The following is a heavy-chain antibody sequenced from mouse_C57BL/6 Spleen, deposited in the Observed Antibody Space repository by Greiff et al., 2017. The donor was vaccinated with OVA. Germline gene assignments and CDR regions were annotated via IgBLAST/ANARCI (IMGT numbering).Heavy chain of an antibody. V-gene: IGHV1-85*01. J-gene: IGHJ3*01. CDR2: IYPRDGST. D-gene: IGHD1-1*01. CDR3: ARWSLYYYGSSYWFAY. CDR1: GYTFTSYD. Sequence: VQLVESGPELVKPGASVKLSCKASGYTFTSYDINWVKQRPGQGLEWIGWIYPRDGSTKYNEKFKGKATLTVDTSSSTAYMELHSLTSEDSAVYFCARWSLYYYGSSYWFAYWGQGTLVTVSA.